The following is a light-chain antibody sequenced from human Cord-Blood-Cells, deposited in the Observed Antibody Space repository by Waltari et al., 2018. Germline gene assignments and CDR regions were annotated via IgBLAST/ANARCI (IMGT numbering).Light chain of an antibody. V-gene: IGLV1-40*01. J-gene: IGLJ3*02. CDR3: QSYDSSLSGSV. CDR1: SSNIGAGYD. CDR2: GTV. Sequence: QSVLTQPPSVSGAPGQRVTISCTGSSSNIGAGYDVHWYQQLPGTAPKLLISGTVNRPSGVPDRVSGSKSGSSASLAITGLQAEDEADYYCQSYDSSLSGSVFGGGTKLTVL.